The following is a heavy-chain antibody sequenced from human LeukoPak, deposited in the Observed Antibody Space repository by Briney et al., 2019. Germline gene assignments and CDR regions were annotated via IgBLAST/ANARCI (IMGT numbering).Heavy chain of an antibody. D-gene: IGHD3-22*01. CDR1: GGSFSGYY. CDR3: ASAPEYYYDSSGYDY. J-gene: IGHJ4*02. V-gene: IGHV4-34*01. CDR2: INHSGST. Sequence: SETLSLTCAVYGGSFSGYYWSWIRQPPGKGLEWIGEINHSGSTNYNPSLKRRVTISVDTSKNQFSLKLSSVTAADTAVYYCASAPEYYYDSSGYDYWGQGTLVTVSS.